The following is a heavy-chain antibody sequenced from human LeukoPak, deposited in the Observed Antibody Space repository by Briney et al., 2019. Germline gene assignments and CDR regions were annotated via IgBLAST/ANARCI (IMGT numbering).Heavy chain of an antibody. CDR2: ISSGSSFQ. D-gene: IGHD3-16*01. CDR1: GFDFSIYA. Sequence: GGSLRLSCAASGFDFSIYAIDWVRLAPGRGLEWVSSISSGSSFQNYADSVKGRFTISRDNAKNSVYLQMNRLRAEDTAVYFCAREGDPPGFYYYHHLDVWGKGTTVTVSS. V-gene: IGHV3-21*01. CDR3: AREGDPPGFYYYHHLDV. J-gene: IGHJ6*03.